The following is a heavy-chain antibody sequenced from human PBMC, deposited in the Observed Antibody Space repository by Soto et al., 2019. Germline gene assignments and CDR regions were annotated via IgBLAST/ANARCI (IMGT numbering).Heavy chain of an antibody. CDR1: GGSISSYY. Sequence: SETLSLTCTVSGGSISSYYWSWIRQPPGKGLEWIGYIYYSGSTNYNPSLKSRLTISVDTSKNQFSLKLSSVTAADTAVYYCARQGQYSSGPFDFWGLGTLVTVSS. CDR2: IYYSGST. D-gene: IGHD6-19*01. V-gene: IGHV4-59*08. CDR3: ARQGQYSSGPFDF. J-gene: IGHJ4*02.